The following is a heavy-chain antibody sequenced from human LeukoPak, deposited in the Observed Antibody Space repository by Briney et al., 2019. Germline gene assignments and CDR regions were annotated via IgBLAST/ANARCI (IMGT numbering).Heavy chain of an antibody. V-gene: IGHV3-33*06. D-gene: IGHD3-22*01. J-gene: IGHJ1*01. CDR2: IWYDGSNK. CDR3: AKDPYLHDSSGYYPAGYFQH. Sequence: GGSLRLSCVASGFTFSSYGMHWVRQAPGKGLEWVAVIWYDGSNKYYADSAKGRFTISRDNSKNTLYLQMNSLRAEDTAVYYCAKDPYLHDSSGYYPAGYFQHWGQGTLVTVSS. CDR1: GFTFSSYG.